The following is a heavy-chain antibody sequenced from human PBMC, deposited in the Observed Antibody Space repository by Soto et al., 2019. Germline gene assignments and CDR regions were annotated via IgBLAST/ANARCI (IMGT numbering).Heavy chain of an antibody. CDR2: VSANGQGI. CDR3: AKDRHYPRDYFHY. CDR1: GFTFSSSA. Sequence: LRLSCAASGFTFSSSAISWVRQAPGKGLEWVSAVSANGQGIYYADSVRGRFTISRDNSKNTVFLHMDSLSAEDTAVYYCAKDRHYPRDYFHYWGQGTLVTVSS. V-gene: IGHV3-23*01. D-gene: IGHD3-10*01. J-gene: IGHJ4*02.